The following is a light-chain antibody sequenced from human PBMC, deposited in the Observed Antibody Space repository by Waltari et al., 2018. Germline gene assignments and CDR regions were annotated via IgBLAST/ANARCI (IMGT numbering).Light chain of an antibody. J-gene: IGLJ2*01. CDR2: DDS. CDR3: QVWDSYSDQSVV. V-gene: IGLV3-21*03. Sequence: SYVLTQPPSVSVAPGSTATLTCGGNNSGTKSVRWYQQKPGQAPVVVIHDDSDRPSGIPERFCGTNSGNTATLTISRVEDGDEADYYCQVWDSYSDQSVVFGGGTKLTVL. CDR1: NSGTKS.